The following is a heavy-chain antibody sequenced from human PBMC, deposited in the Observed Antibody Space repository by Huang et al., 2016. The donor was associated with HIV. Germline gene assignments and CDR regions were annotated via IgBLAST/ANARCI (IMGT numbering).Heavy chain of an antibody. CDR3: ARGDSGWSYDAFNI. CDR1: GYSLTSYD. D-gene: IGHD6-19*01. Sequence: QLVQSGAELKKPGASVRVSCKASGYSLTSYDINWVRLAPGQGPEWMGWINVNNGNTEYAQNFQGRVTMTTDTSTNTAYMELGSLRSDDTAVYYCARGDSGWSYDAFNIWGQGTMVTVSS. J-gene: IGHJ3*02. CDR2: INVNNGNT. V-gene: IGHV1-18*01.